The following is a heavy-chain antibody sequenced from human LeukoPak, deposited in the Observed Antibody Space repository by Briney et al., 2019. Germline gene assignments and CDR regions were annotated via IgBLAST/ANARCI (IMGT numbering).Heavy chain of an antibody. Sequence: SETLSLTCTVSGGSISSYYWSWIRQPPGKGLEWIGYIYYSGNTNYNPSLKSRVTISVDTSKNQFSLKLSSVTAADTAVYYCARPGGGGNSDAFDIWGQGTMVTVSS. J-gene: IGHJ3*02. CDR1: GGSISSYY. V-gene: IGHV4-59*08. D-gene: IGHD4-23*01. CDR3: ARPGGGGNSDAFDI. CDR2: IYYSGNT.